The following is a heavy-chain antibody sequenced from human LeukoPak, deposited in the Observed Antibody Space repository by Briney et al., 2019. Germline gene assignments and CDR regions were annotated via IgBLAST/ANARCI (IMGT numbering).Heavy chain of an antibody. CDR2: INHSGST. Sequence: SETLSLTCAVYGGSFSDFYWSWFGQPPGKGREGIGEINHSGSTNYNPSLKSRVTISVDTSKSQFSLKLSSVPAADTAVYYCASQTGDERLALDYWGQGTLVTVSS. CDR1: GGSFSDFY. D-gene: IGHD7-27*01. J-gene: IGHJ4*02. CDR3: ASQTGDERLALDY. V-gene: IGHV4-34*01.